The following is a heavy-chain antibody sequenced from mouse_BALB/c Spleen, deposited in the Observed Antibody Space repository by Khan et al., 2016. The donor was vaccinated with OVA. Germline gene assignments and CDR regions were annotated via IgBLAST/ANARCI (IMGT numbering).Heavy chain of an antibody. CDR2: ISTLAYSV. CDR1: GFTFSDYG. J-gene: IGHJ3*01. V-gene: IGHV5-15*02. CDR3: VRGLRLFAY. Sequence: EVELVESGGGLVQPGGSRKLSCAASGFTFSDYGMAWVRQAPGKGPEWVAFISTLAYSVYYADTVTGRFTISRENAKNTLYLEMSSLRSEDTAMYYCVRGLRLFAYWGQGTLVTVSA. D-gene: IGHD1-2*01.